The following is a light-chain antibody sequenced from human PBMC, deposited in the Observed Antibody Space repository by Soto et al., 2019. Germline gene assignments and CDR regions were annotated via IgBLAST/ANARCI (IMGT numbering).Light chain of an antibody. CDR1: SSDVGGYKY. CDR3: TSFTSVTRYV. J-gene: IGLJ1*01. CDR2: EVS. V-gene: IGLV2-14*01. Sequence: QSALTQPASVSGSPEQSITISCTGTSSDVGGYKYVSWYQHHPGKAPKLIIFEVSNRPSGVSDRFSGSKSGNTASLTISGLQAEDEADYYCTSFTSVTRYVFGTGTKVTVL.